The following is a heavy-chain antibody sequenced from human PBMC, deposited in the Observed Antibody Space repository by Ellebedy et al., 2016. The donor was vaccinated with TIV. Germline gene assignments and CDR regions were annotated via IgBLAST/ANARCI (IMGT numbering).Heavy chain of an antibody. V-gene: IGHV4-34*01. D-gene: IGHD2-15*01. CDR3: ARATGSDWIDP. J-gene: IGHJ5*02. CDR1: GGSFSGYY. Sequence: SETLSLTCAVYGGSFSGYYWSWIRQPPGKGLEWIGEINHSGSTNYNPSLKSRVTISVDTSKNQFSLKLSSVTAADTAVYYCARATGSDWIDPWGQGTLVTVSS. CDR2: INHSGST.